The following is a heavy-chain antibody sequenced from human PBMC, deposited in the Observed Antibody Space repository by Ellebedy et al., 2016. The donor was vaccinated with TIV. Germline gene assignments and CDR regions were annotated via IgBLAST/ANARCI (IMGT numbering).Heavy chain of an antibody. V-gene: IGHV3-7*01. Sequence: GGSLRLXXAASGFTFSNYWMSWVRQAPGKGLEWVANIKQDGSEKYYVDSVKGRFTISRDNAKNSLYLQMNSLRAEDTAVYYCAPRGYDYVWGSYRPLFWGQGTLVAVSS. CDR3: APRGYDYVWGSYRPLF. CDR1: GFTFSNYW. CDR2: IKQDGSEK. J-gene: IGHJ4*02. D-gene: IGHD3-16*02.